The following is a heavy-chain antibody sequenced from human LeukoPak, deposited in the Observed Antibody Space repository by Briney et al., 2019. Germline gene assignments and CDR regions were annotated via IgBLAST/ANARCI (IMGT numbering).Heavy chain of an antibody. J-gene: IGHJ4*02. CDR1: GFTFSDYY. D-gene: IGHD3-22*01. CDR3: ARDAIDSSGFDFDY. Sequence: GESLRLSCAASGFTFSDYYMTWIRQAPGKGLEWISYISTSAGTIYYADSVKGRFTISRDNAKNSLYLQMNSLRAENTAVYYCARDAIDSSGFDFDYWGQGTLVTVSS. V-gene: IGHV3-11*01. CDR2: ISTSAGTI.